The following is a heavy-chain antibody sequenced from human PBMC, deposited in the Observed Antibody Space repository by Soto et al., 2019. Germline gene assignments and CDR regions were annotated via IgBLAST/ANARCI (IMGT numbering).Heavy chain of an antibody. CDR2: INPNSGGT. J-gene: IGHJ4*02. Sequence: ASVHVSCKCSGWTFRDYYIHWVRQAPGQGLEWMGWINPNSGGTKYAPKFQGGVTMTRDTSITTAYMELSRLRSGDTAVYYCAREPATAKPEGVDFWGQGTLVTVSS. CDR3: AREPATAKPEGVDF. CDR1: GWTFRDYY. D-gene: IGHD1-1*01. V-gene: IGHV1-2*02.